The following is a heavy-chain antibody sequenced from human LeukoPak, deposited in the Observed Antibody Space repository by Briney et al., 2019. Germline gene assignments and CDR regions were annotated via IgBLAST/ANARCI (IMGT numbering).Heavy chain of an antibody. V-gene: IGHV1-3*03. J-gene: IGHJ6*03. D-gene: IGHD3-10*01. CDR2: INAGNGNT. Sequence: GASVKVSCKASGYTFTSYAMHWVRQAPGQRLEWMGWINAGNGNTKYSQEFQGRVTITRDTSASTAYMELSSLRSEDTAVYYCARGVGSGWFGELKDYMDVWGKGTTVTISS. CDR3: ARGVGSGWFGELKDYMDV. CDR1: GYTFTSYA.